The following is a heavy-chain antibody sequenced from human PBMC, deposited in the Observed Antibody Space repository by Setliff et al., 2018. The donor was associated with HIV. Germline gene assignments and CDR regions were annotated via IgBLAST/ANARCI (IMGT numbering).Heavy chain of an antibody. CDR1: GGSINNYF. Sequence: SETLSLTCTVSGGSINNYFWSWIRQSPGRGLEWIGYIYYSGETNYNPSLKSRVNFSVDTSKNQFSLRLTSVTAADTAVYYCARRRFVVVPTAPEADYWGQGTLVTVSS. CDR3: ARRRFVVVPTAPEADY. J-gene: IGHJ4*02. D-gene: IGHD2-2*01. V-gene: IGHV4-59*08. CDR2: IYYSGET.